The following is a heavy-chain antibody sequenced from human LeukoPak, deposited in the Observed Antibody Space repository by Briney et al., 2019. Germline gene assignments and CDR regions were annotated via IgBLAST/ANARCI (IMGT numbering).Heavy chain of an antibody. Sequence: GGSLRLSCAATGFTFSSYAMHWVRQAPGKGLEWVAVISYDGSNKYYADSVKGRFTISRDNSKNTLYLQMNSLRAEDTAVYYCARSGITMVRGVIITRAFYYYGMDVWGQGTTVTVSS. CDR2: ISYDGSNK. CDR1: GFTFSSYA. D-gene: IGHD3-10*01. V-gene: IGHV3-30-3*01. J-gene: IGHJ6*02. CDR3: ARSGITMVRGVIITRAFYYYGMDV.